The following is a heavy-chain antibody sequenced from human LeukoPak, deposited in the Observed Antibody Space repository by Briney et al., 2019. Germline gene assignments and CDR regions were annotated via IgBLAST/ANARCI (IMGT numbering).Heavy chain of an antibody. D-gene: IGHD5-12*01. V-gene: IGHV1-69*04. CDR3: ARDTVDIVASYNWFDP. Sequence: SVKVSCKASGGTFSSYAISWVRQAPGQGLEWMGRIIPILGIANYAQKFQGRVTITADKSTSTAYMELSSLRSEDTAVYYCARDTVDIVASYNWFDPWGQGTLVTVSS. CDR1: GGTFSSYA. CDR2: IIPILGIA. J-gene: IGHJ5*02.